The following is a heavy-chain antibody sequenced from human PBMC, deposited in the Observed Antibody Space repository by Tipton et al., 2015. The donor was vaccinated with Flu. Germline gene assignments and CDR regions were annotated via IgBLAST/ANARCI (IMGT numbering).Heavy chain of an antibody. CDR3: ARIPQNWGRYFDY. D-gene: IGHD7-27*01. J-gene: IGHJ4*02. CDR1: GFNVSSNY. CDR2: ISSSSNYI. V-gene: IGHV3-21*01. Sequence: GSLRLSCAASGFNVSSNYMSWVRQAPGKGLEWVSSISSSSNYIYYADSVKGRFTVSRDNAKNSLYLQMNSLSAEDTAVYYCARIPQNWGRYFDYWGQGTLVTVSS.